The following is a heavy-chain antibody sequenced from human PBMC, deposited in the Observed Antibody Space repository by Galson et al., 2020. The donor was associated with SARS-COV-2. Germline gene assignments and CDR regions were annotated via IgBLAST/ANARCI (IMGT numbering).Heavy chain of an antibody. D-gene: IGHD6-19*01. Sequence: ETSETLSLTCNVSGASISNEGYYWGWIRQHPGKGLKWIAYIYFTGSAYYNPSLKSRVTISVDTSKNQFSLRLKSVTAADTAIYFCARDNRIAVTKRGAFDIWGQGTMVTVSS. V-gene: IGHV4-31*03. CDR2: IYFTGSA. CDR1: GASISNEGYY. J-gene: IGHJ3*02. CDR3: ARDNRIAVTKRGAFDI.